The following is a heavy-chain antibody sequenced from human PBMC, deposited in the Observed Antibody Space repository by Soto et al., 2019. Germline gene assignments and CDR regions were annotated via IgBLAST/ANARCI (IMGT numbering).Heavy chain of an antibody. CDR2: ISSNSNTI. CDR3: ERGVLANYDLYWYFDL. D-gene: IGHD3-3*01. V-gene: IGHV3-48*02. CDR1: GFTFSDYT. Sequence: EVQLVESGGGLVQPGGSLRLSCAASGFTFSDYTMNWVRQAPGKGLEWVSYISSNSNTIYYADSVKGRFTISRDNAKNSLYLQMNSLRDEDTAIYYCERGVLANYDLYWYFDLWGRGTLVTVSS. J-gene: IGHJ2*01.